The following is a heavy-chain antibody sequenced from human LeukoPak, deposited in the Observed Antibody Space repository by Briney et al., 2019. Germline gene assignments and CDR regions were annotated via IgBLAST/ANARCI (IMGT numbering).Heavy chain of an antibody. J-gene: IGHJ1*01. CDR3: AREGGSYTEYFQH. V-gene: IGHV1-2*02. CDR2: INPNSGDT. CDR1: GYTFTGYY. D-gene: IGHD1-26*01. Sequence: ASVKVSCKASGYTFTGYYMHWVRQAPGQGLEWMGWINPNSGDTNYAQKFQGRVTMTRDTSISTAYMELSRLRSDDTAVYYCAREGGSYTEYFQHWGQGTLVTVSS.